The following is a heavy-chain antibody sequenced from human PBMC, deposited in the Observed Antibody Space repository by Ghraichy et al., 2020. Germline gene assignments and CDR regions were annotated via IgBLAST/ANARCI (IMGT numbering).Heavy chain of an antibody. D-gene: IGHD4-17*01. CDR3: AREDYGDYVHY. CDR2: ISGNSIYI. CDR1: GFTFSSYS. Sequence: GGSLRLTCAASGFTFSSYSMNWVRQAPGKGLEWVSSISGNSIYIYYADSVKGRFTISRDNAKNSLSLQMNSLRAEDTAVYYCAREDYGDYVHYWGQGTLVTVSS. V-gene: IGHV3-21*01. J-gene: IGHJ4*02.